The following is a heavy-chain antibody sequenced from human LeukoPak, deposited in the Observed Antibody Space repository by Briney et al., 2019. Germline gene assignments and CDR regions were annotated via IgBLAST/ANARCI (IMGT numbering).Heavy chain of an antibody. CDR2: IIPIFGTA. J-gene: IGHJ5*02. V-gene: IGHV1-69*05. CDR3: AREGNDITIFGVATPNWFDP. D-gene: IGHD3-3*01. Sequence: ASVTVSCKASGGTFSSYAISWVRQAPGQGLEWMGGIIPIFGTANYAQKFQGRVTITTDESTSTVYMELSSLRSEDTAVYYCAREGNDITIFGVATPNWFDPWGQGTLVTVSS. CDR1: GGTFSSYA.